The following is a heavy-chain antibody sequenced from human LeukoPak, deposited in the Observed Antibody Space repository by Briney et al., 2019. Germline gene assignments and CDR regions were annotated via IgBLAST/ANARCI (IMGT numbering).Heavy chain of an antibody. J-gene: IGHJ6*03. CDR2: LYNNGST. CDR3: ARSGFGELPYYYYMDV. V-gene: IGHV4-59*01. Sequence: PSETLSLTCTVSGGSISSYYWSWIRQPPGKGLEWIGYLYNNGSTNYNPSLKSRVTISVGTSKNQFSLKVTSVTAADTALYYCARSGFGELPYYYYMDVWGKGTTVTVSS. D-gene: IGHD3-10*01. CDR1: GGSISSYY.